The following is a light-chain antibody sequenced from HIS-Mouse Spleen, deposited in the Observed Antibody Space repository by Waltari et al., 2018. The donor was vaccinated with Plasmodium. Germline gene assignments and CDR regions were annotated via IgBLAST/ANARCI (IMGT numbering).Light chain of an antibody. J-gene: IGKJ1*01. CDR3: QQYNSYSWT. CDR2: KAS. V-gene: IGKV1-5*03. CDR1: QSLSSW. Sequence: DIQMTQSPSTLSASVRDSVTSTGRASQSLSSWLAWYQQKPGKAPKLLIYKASSLESGVPSRFSGSGSGTEFTLTISSLQPDDFATYYCQQYNSYSWTFGQGTKVEIK.